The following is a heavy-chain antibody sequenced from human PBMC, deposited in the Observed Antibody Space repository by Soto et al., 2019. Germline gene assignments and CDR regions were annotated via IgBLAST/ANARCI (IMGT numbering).Heavy chain of an antibody. CDR3: AKDLKKLELLFNWFDP. CDR2: ISYDGSNK. CDR1: GFTFSSYG. V-gene: IGHV3-30*18. Sequence: PGGSLRLSCAASGFTFSSYGMHWVRQAPGKGLEWVAVISYDGSNKYYADSVKGRFTISRDNSKNTLYLQMNSLRAEDTAVYYCAKDLKKLELLFNWFDPWGQGTLVTVSS. D-gene: IGHD1-7*01. J-gene: IGHJ5*02.